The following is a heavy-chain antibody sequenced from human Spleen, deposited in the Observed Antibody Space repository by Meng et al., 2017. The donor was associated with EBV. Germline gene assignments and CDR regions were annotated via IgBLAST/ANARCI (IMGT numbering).Heavy chain of an antibody. Sequence: QLQQWGAGLLKPSETMSLACAVYVGSCSGYYWSWIRQPPGKGLEWIGEINHSGSTNYNPSLNSRVTISVDKSKNQFSLKLSSVTAADTAVYYCARDLRGVRGVNRPFDYWGQGTLVTVSS. CDR3: ARDLRGVRGVNRPFDY. CDR1: VGSCSGYY. V-gene: IGHV4-34*01. CDR2: INHSGST. D-gene: IGHD3-10*01. J-gene: IGHJ4*02.